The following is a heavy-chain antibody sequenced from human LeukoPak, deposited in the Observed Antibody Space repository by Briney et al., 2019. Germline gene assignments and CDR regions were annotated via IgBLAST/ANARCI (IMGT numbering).Heavy chain of an antibody. CDR3: ARGRDYYDSSGYYYEGTIVDY. V-gene: IGHV4-59*01. CDR1: GGSISSYY. D-gene: IGHD3-22*01. Sequence: SETLSLTCTVSGGSISSYYWSWIRQPPGKGLEWIGYIYYSGSTNYNPSLKSRVTISVDTSKNQFSLKLTSVTAADTAGYYCARGRDYYDSSGYYYEGTIVDYWGQGTLVTVSS. CDR2: IYYSGST. J-gene: IGHJ4*02.